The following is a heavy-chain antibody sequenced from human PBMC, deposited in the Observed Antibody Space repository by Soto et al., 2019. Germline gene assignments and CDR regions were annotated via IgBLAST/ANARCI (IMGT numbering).Heavy chain of an antibody. Sequence: QVQLVQSGAEVKKPGSSVKVSCKASGGTFSSYAISWVRQAPGQGLEWMGGIIPIFGTANYAQKFQGRVKITADESTSTAYMELSSLRSEDTAVYYCARQLIAVAGTRLRAFDYWGQGTLVTVSS. CDR3: ARQLIAVAGTRLRAFDY. V-gene: IGHV1-69*01. CDR1: GGTFSSYA. J-gene: IGHJ4*02. CDR2: IIPIFGTA. D-gene: IGHD6-19*01.